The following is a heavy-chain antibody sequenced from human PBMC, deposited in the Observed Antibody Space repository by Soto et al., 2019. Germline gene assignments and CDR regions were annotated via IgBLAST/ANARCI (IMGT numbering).Heavy chain of an antibody. J-gene: IGHJ4*02. CDR2: IYHSGNT. CDR3: ACDYGSGSYRFDS. V-gene: IGHV4-30-2*01. D-gene: IGHD3-10*01. CDR1: GGSVSSGDYS. Sequence: QVQLQESGSGLMKPSQTLSLTCAVSGGSVSSGDYSWSWIRQPPGKGLEWIGYIYHSGNTVYNPSLKSRVTSSMDRSKNQFSLKLTSVTAADTAVYYCACDYGSGSYRFDSWGQGILVTVSS.